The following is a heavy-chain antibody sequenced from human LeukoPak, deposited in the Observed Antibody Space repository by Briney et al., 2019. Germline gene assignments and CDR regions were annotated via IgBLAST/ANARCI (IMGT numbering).Heavy chain of an antibody. CDR2: ISGSGSNT. CDR3: AKDWGGVVRRFDP. V-gene: IGHV3-23*01. Sequence: PGGSLRLSCAASGFTFASYAMSWLRQAPGKGLEWVSAISGSGSNTFYADAVKGRFTISRDNSKNTLLLQMNSLRAEDTALYYCAKDWGGVVRRFDPWGQGTLVAVSS. CDR1: GFTFASYA. J-gene: IGHJ5*02. D-gene: IGHD2-8*02.